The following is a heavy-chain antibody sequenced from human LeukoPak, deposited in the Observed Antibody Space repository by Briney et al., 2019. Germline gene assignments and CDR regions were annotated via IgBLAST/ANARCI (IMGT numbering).Heavy chain of an antibody. CDR1: GFTFGGYA. CDR2: ITNGGATT. V-gene: IGHV3-23*01. J-gene: IGHJ4*02. CDR3: VKLSSGSGSKFGFDS. D-gene: IGHD6-19*01. Sequence: GGSLRLSCVASGFTFGGYAMSWVRQAPGKGLEWVSIITNGGATTYYADSVRGRFTISRDNSKNTLYLQMNSLRAEDTAVYYCVKLSSGSGSKFGFDSWGQGTLVTVSS.